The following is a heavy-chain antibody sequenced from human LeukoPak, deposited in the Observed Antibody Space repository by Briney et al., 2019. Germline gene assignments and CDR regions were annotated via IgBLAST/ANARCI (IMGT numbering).Heavy chain of an antibody. D-gene: IGHD4-17*01. J-gene: IGHJ3*02. V-gene: IGHV3-33*01. Sequence: PGGSLRLSCAAPGFTFSSYGMHWVRQAPGKGLEWVAVIWYDGSNKYYADSVKGRFTISRDNSKNTLYLQMNSLRAEDTAVYYCARVLTTVSAGAFDIWGQGTMVTVSS. CDR1: GFTFSSYG. CDR2: IWYDGSNK. CDR3: ARVLTTVSAGAFDI.